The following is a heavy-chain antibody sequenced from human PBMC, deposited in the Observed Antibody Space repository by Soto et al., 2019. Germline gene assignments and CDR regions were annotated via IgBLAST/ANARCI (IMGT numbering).Heavy chain of an antibody. D-gene: IGHD3-22*01. Sequence: GGSLRLSCAASGFTFDDYAMHWVRQAPGKXLEWVSGISWNSGSIGYADSVKGRFTISRDNAKNSLYLQMNSLRAEDTALYYCAKERWYYYDSSGHPTFDYWGQGTLVTVSS. CDR2: ISWNSGSI. V-gene: IGHV3-9*01. CDR1: GFTFDDYA. CDR3: AKERWYYYDSSGHPTFDY. J-gene: IGHJ4*02.